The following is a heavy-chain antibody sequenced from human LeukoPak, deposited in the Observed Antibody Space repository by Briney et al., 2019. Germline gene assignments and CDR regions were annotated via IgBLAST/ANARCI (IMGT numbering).Heavy chain of an antibody. V-gene: IGHV3-48*01. CDR3: ARNYGDFGRYYYMDV. Sequence: GGSLRLSCVASGFTISSYSMNWVRQAPGKGLEWLSYITGSSGIIYYADSVKGRFTISRDNAKNSLYLQMNSLRAEDTAVYYCARNYGDFGRYYYMDVWGKGTTVIVSS. D-gene: IGHD4-17*01. J-gene: IGHJ6*03. CDR2: ITGSSGII. CDR1: GFTISSYS.